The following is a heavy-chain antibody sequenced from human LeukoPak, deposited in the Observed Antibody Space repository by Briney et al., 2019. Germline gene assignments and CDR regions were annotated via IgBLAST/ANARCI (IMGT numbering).Heavy chain of an antibody. J-gene: IGHJ4*02. CDR1: GITLSNYG. Sequence: GGSLRLSCAVSGITLSNYGMSWVRQAPGKGLEWVAGISGSGGSTNYADSVKGRFTISRDSPNNTLHLQMNSLRAEDTAVYFCAKRGVVIRVILVGFHKEAYYFDSWGQGALVTVSS. V-gene: IGHV3-23*01. CDR2: ISGSGGST. CDR3: AKRGVVIRVILVGFHKEAYYFDS. D-gene: IGHD3-10*01.